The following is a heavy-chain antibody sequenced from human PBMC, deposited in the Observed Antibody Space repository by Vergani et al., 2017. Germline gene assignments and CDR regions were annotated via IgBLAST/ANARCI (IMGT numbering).Heavy chain of an antibody. CDR1: GFTLSDHV. CDR2: SRNKARSYTT. V-gene: IGHV3-72*01. J-gene: IGHJ2*01. Sequence: EVQLVESGGGLVQPGGSLRLSCAASGFTLSDHVMDWVRQGPGKGLEWVGRSRNKARSYTTEYSASVKGRFTISRDDSRNSLYLQMNSLKPEDTAVYYCVRLPRGPWNFDLWGRGTLITVSS. CDR3: VRLPRGPWNFDL.